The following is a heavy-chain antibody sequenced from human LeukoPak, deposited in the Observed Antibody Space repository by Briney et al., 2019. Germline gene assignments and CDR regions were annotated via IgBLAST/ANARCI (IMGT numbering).Heavy chain of an antibody. CDR2: INWNGGGT. V-gene: IGHV3-9*01. CDR3: AKHLTATNTYIFFGLDV. Sequence: GGSLRLSCAATGFSFKDYGMHWVRQPPGKGLEWVSAINWNGGGTDYADSVKGRFTVSRDNAKNSLYLQLSSLRPEDTALYYCAKHLTATNTYIFFGLDVWGQGTSVTVSS. J-gene: IGHJ6*02. CDR1: GFSFKDYG. D-gene: IGHD1-26*01.